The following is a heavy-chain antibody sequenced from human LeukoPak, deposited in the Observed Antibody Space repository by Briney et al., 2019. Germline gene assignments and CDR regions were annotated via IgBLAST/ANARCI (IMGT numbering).Heavy chain of an antibody. CDR1: GFTFSSYE. V-gene: IGHV3-23*01. Sequence: GGSLRLSCAASGFTFSSYEMNWVRQAPGKGLEWVSGISPSGGITYYTDSVKGRFTISRDNSKNTVSLQMNSLRGDDTAVYYCAKDDAWGRYKDWGQGTLVTVSS. D-gene: IGHD3-16*01. CDR2: ISPSGGIT. J-gene: IGHJ1*01. CDR3: AKDDAWGRYKD.